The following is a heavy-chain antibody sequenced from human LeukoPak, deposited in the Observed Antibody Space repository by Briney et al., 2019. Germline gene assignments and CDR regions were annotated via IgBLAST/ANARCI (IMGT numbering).Heavy chain of an antibody. CDR2: ISSSSSYT. D-gene: IGHD2-15*01. CDR3: ARDYRLAARYFDY. CDR1: GFTFSDYY. J-gene: IGHJ4*02. V-gene: IGHV3-11*06. Sequence: GGSLRLSCAASGFTFSDYYMSWIRQAPGKGLEWVSYISSSSSYTNYADSVKGRFTISRDNAKNSLYLQMNSLRAEDTAVYYCARDYRLAARYFDYWGQGTLVTVSS.